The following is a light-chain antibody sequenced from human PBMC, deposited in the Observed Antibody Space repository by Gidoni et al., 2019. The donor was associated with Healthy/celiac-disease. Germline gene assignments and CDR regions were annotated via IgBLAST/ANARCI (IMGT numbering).Light chain of an antibody. CDR1: QGISNY. V-gene: IGKV1-27*01. CDR2: AAS. Sequence: DIQMTQSPSSLSASVGDRVTITCLASQGISNYLAWYQQKPGKVPKLLLYAASPLQSGVPSRFSGSGSGTDFTLTSSSLQPEDVATYYCQKYNSAPWTFGQGTKVEIK. CDR3: QKYNSAPWT. J-gene: IGKJ1*01.